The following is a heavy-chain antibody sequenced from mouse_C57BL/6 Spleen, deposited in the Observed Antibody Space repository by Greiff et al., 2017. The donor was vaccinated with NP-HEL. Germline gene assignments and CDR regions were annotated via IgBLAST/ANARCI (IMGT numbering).Heavy chain of an antibody. D-gene: IGHD3-3*01. Sequence: EVQLVASGGGLVKPGGSLKLSCAASGFTFSSYAMSWVRQTPEKRLEWVATISDGGSYTYYPDNVKGRFTISRDNAKNNLYLQMSHLKSEDTAMYYCARGDGYFDYWGQGTTLTVSS. J-gene: IGHJ2*01. CDR2: ISDGGSYT. CDR1: GFTFSSYA. V-gene: IGHV5-4*01. CDR3: ARGDGYFDY.